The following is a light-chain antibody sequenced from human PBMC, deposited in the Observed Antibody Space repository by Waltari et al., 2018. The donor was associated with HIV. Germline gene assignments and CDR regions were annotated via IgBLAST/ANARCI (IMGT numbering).Light chain of an antibody. Sequence: QSVLTQPPSASGTPGQSVIVSCSGSSSNLGTNSVNWYQQFPGRTPKRLMYSNDKRPAGVPDRFSGSKSGTSASLAISGLQSEDEADYYCGAWDDSLNGSVFGTGTQVTVL. V-gene: IGLV1-44*01. J-gene: IGLJ1*01. CDR2: SND. CDR3: GAWDDSLNGSV. CDR1: SSNLGTNS.